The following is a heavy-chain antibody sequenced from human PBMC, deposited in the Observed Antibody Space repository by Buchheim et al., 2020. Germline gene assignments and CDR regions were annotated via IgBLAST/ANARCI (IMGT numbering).Heavy chain of an antibody. J-gene: IGHJ6*02. CDR2: ISSSGSTI. CDR3: ARGHGGYSYGYYYYYGMDV. CDR1: RFTFSSYE. V-gene: IGHV3-48*03. D-gene: IGHD5-18*01. Sequence: EVQLVESGGGLVQPGGSLRLSCAASRFTFSSYEMNWVRQAPGKGLEWVSYISSSGSTIYYADSVKGRFTISRDNAKNSLYLQMNSLRAEDTAVYYCARGHGGYSYGYYYYYGMDVWGQGTT.